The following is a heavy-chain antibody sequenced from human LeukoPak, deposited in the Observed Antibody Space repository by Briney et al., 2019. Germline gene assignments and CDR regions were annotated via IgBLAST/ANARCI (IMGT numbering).Heavy chain of an antibody. CDR3: ARVAGHYFDY. D-gene: IGHD3-10*01. Sequence: GGSLKLSCAASGFTFRAYSLTWVRQAPGKGLEWVSFITSTSGDMLYADSVKGRFTVSRDNAKNTLYLQLDSLTAEDTAVYFCARVAGHYFDYWGQGSLVTVSS. V-gene: IGHV3-21*05. CDR2: ITSTSGDM. J-gene: IGHJ4*02. CDR1: GFTFRAYS.